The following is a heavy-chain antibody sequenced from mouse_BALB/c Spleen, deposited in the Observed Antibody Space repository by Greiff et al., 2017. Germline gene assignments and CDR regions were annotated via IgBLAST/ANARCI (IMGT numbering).Heavy chain of an antibody. Sequence: EVQVVESGGDLVKPGGSLKLSCAASGFTFSSFGMHWVRQAPEKGLEWVAYISSGSSTIYYADTVKGRFTISRDNPKNTLFLQMTSLRSEDTAMYYCARGGYRYDEGFDYWGQGTTLTVSS. CDR1: GFTFSSFG. J-gene: IGHJ2*01. D-gene: IGHD2-14*01. V-gene: IGHV5-17*02. CDR3: ARGGYRYDEGFDY. CDR2: ISSGSSTI.